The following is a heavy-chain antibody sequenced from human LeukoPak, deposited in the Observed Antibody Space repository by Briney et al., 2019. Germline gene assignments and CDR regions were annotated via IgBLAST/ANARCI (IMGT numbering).Heavy chain of an antibody. CDR1: GGSSSGYY. V-gene: IGHV4-34*01. CDR3: ARGGGNLLPFFDPKYYYYMDV. Sequence: SETLSLTCAVYGGSSSGYYWSWIRQPPGKGLEWIAEINHSGSTNYNASLRSRVTVYVDTSKNQFSLKLSSVTAADTAVYSCARGGGNLLPFFDPKYYYYMDVWGKGTTVTVSS. D-gene: IGHD3-9*01. J-gene: IGHJ6*03. CDR2: INHSGST.